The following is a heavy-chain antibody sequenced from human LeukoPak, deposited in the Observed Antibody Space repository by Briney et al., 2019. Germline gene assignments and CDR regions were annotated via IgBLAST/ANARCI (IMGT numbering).Heavy chain of an antibody. D-gene: IGHD3-10*01. CDR3: ARGPPMVRGVIAWFDP. CDR2: IIPIFGTA. Sequence: ASVKVSRKASGGTFSSYAISWVRQAPGQGLEWMGGIIPIFGTANYAQKFQGRVTITADESTSTAYMELSSLRSEDTAVYYCARGPPMVRGVIAWFDPWGQGTLVTVSS. J-gene: IGHJ5*02. CDR1: GGTFSSYA. V-gene: IGHV1-69*13.